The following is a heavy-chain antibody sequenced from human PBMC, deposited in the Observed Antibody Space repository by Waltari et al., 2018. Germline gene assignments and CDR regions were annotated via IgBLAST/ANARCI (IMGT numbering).Heavy chain of an antibody. Sequence: QVQLLESGGGVVQPGRSLKLSCEGSGFTFNDFSFHWIRQAPGKGQEWMALISYDGSNDYYADSGKGRFTISRDNSKNMLYLQISSLRSEDTAVYYCARDASRTFDLWGQGTLVTVSS. CDR1: GFTFNDFS. CDR3: ARDASRTFDL. D-gene: IGHD1-7*01. V-gene: IGHV3-30*15. J-gene: IGHJ4*02. CDR2: ISYDGSND.